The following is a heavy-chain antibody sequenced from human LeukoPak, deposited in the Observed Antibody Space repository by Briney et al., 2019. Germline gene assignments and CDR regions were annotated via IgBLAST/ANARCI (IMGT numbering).Heavy chain of an antibody. J-gene: IGHJ6*03. CDR1: GGSITSSSYY. Sequence: PSETLSLTCTVSGGSITSSSYYWGWIRQPPGKGLEWIGSIYYSGSTYYNPSLKSRVTISVDTSKNQFSLKLSSVTAADTAVYYCARVMVRGAIATGYYYYYMDVWGKGTTVTISS. CDR2: IYYSGST. V-gene: IGHV4-39*01. D-gene: IGHD3-10*01. CDR3: ARVMVRGAIATGYYYYYMDV.